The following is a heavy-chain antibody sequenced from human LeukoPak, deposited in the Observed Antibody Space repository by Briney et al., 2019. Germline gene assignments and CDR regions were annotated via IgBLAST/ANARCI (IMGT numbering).Heavy chain of an antibody. CDR3: ARRAGAYSHPYDY. CDR1: GFTFSSYG. Sequence: GGTLRLSCAASGFTFSSYGMSWVRQAPGKGLEWVSFIYSGGSTHYSDSVKGRFTISRDNSKNTLYLQMNSLRAEDTAVYYCARRAGAYSHPYDYWGQGTLVTVSS. J-gene: IGHJ4*02. D-gene: IGHD4/OR15-4a*01. V-gene: IGHV3-53*01. CDR2: IYSGGST.